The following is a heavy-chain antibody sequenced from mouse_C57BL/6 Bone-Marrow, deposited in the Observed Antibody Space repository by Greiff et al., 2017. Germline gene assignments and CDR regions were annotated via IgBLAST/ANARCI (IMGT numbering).Heavy chain of an antibody. CDR2: ISSGSSTI. V-gene: IGHV5-17*01. J-gene: IGHJ2*01. CDR3: ARRKGLDY. CDR1: GFTFSDYG. Sequence: EVQVVESGGGLVKPGGSLKLSCAASGFTFSDYGMHWVRQAPETGLEWVAYISSGSSTIYYADTVKGRFTISRYNAKNTLVLQMTSLRSEDTAMYYCARRKGLDYWGQGTTLTVSS.